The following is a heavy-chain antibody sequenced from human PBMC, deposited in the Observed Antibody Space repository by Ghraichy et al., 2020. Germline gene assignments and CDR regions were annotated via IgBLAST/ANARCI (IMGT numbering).Heavy chain of an antibody. D-gene: IGHD2-8*01. V-gene: IGHV1-3*01. J-gene: IGHJ4*02. CDR2: INVANGNT. CDR3: ARDPDGFDY. Sequence: ASVKVSCKASGYTFTTYAMHWVRQAPGQRLEWMGWINVANGNTKYSQKFQGRVTITRDTSASTAYMEVSRLRSEDTAMYYCARDPDGFDYWGQGTLVTVSS. CDR1: GYTFTTYA.